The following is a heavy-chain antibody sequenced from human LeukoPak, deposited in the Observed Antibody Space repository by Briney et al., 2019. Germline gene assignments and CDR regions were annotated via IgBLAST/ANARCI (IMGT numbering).Heavy chain of an antibody. CDR3: ARESRIVEGDGYYIDV. V-gene: IGHV1-46*01. D-gene: IGHD1-26*01. CDR1: GYTFTSYY. CDR2: INPSGGNT. Sequence: ASVKVSCKASGYTFTSYYMHWVRQAPGQGLEWMGIINPSGGNTNYAQKFQGRVTMTRDMSTSTVYMELSSLRSEDTAVYYCARESRIVEGDGYYIDVWGKGTTVTV. J-gene: IGHJ6*03.